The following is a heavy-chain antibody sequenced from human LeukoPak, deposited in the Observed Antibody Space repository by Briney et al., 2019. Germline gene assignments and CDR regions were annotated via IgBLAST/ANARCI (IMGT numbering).Heavy chain of an antibody. J-gene: IGHJ3*02. V-gene: IGHV3-23*01. D-gene: IGHD2-21*02. CDR3: TTDAHIVVVTEANDAFDI. CDR2: ISGSGGST. Sequence: GGSLRLSCAASGFTFSSYAMSWVRQAPGKGLEWVSAISGSGGSTYYADSVKGRFTISRDNSKNTLYLQMNSLRAEDTAVYYCTTDAHIVVVTEANDAFDIWGQGTMVTVSS. CDR1: GFTFSSYA.